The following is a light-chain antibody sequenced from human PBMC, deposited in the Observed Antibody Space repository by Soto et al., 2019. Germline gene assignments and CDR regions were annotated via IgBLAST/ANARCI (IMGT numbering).Light chain of an antibody. J-gene: IGKJ1*01. CDR2: WAS. Sequence: DIVLTQSPASLAVSLGEGSTISCKSSQNVLYSSNLKNDLAWFQHKPLQPPKLLIYWASARESGVPDRFSGGGSGTDFTLTFSSQQAEDVAVYYCLQYYDTPWTVGQGNKVEV. V-gene: IGKV4-1*01. CDR3: LQYYDTPWT. CDR1: QNVLYSSNLKND.